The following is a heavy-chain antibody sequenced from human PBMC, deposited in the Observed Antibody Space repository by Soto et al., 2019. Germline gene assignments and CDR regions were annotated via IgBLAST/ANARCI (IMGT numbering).Heavy chain of an antibody. Sequence: GGSLRLSCAASGFTFSGYAMSWVRQAPGKGLEWVSAISGSGGSTYYADSVKGRFTISRDNSKNTLYLQMNSLRAEDTAVYYCAKGPWNAGEGLYYYYGMDVWGQGTTVTVSS. D-gene: IGHD1-1*01. CDR1: GFTFSGYA. CDR3: AKGPWNAGEGLYYYYGMDV. V-gene: IGHV3-23*01. CDR2: ISGSGGST. J-gene: IGHJ6*02.